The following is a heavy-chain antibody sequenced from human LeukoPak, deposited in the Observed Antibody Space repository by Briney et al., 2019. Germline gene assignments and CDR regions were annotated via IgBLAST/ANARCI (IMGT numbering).Heavy chain of an antibody. CDR2: ISGYNGDT. CDR1: GYTFISCG. D-gene: IGHD6-19*01. J-gene: IGHJ3*02. Sequence: ASVKVSCKASGYTFISCGINWVRQGPGQGLEWMGWISGYNGDTKYAQKLQGRVTMTTDTSTSTAYMELRSLTSDDTAVYFCARDHSSGWFRHAFDIWGQGTKVTVSS. V-gene: IGHV1-18*04. CDR3: ARDHSSGWFRHAFDI.